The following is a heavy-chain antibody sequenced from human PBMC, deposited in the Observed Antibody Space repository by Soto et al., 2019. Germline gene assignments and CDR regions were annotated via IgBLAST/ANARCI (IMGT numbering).Heavy chain of an antibody. J-gene: IGHJ6*02. V-gene: IGHV3-30*18. D-gene: IGHD3-22*01. CDR2: ISYDGSNK. Sequence: GGSLRLSCAASGFTFSSYGMHWVRQAPGKGLEWVAVISYDGSNKYYADSVKGRFTISRDNSKNTLYLQMNSLRAEDTAVYYCAKTHYYDSSAYRYPHYYYYGMDVWGQGTTVTVSS. CDR3: AKTHYYDSSAYRYPHYYYYGMDV. CDR1: GFTFSSYG.